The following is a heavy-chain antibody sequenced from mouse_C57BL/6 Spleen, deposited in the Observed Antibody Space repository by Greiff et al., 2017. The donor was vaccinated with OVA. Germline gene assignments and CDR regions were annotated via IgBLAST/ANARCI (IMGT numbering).Heavy chain of an antibody. CDR1: GYSFTGYY. CDR2: INPSTGGT. D-gene: IGHD2-4*01. Sequence: VQLQQSGPELVKPGASVKISCKASGYSFTGYYMNWVKQSPEKSLEWIGEINPSTGGTTYNQKFKAKATLTVDKSSSTAYMQLKSLTSEDSAVYYCARRDYDYGAWFAYWGQGTLVTVSA. J-gene: IGHJ3*01. V-gene: IGHV1-42*01. CDR3: ARRDYDYGAWFAY.